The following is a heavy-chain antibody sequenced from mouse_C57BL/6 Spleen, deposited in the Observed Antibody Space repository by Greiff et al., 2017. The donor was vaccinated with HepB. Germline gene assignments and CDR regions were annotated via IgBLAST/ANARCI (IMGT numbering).Heavy chain of an antibody. V-gene: IGHV1-62-2*01. CDR2: FYPGSGSI. J-gene: IGHJ3*01. Sequence: VQLQQSGAELVKPGASVKLSCKASGYTFTEYTIHWVKQRSGQGLEWIGWFYPGSGSIKYNEKFKDKATLTADKSSSTVYMEISRLTSEDSAVYVCARDEEREGYSNYAWFAYWGQGTLVTVAA. CDR3: ARDEEREGYSNYAWFAY. D-gene: IGHD2-5*01. CDR1: GYTFTEYT.